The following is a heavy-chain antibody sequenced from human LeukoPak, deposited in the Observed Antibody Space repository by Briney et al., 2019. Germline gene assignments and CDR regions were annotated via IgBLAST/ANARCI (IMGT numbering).Heavy chain of an antibody. CDR1: GFTFGDYA. V-gene: IGHV3-49*04. Sequence: GGSLRLSCTASGFTFGDYAMSWVRQAPGKGLEWVGFIRSKAYGGTTEYAASVKGRFTISRDDSKSIAYLQMNSLKTEDTAVYYCTRSTGPWQLVPSVGYWGQGTLVTVSS. CDR2: IRSKAYGGTT. CDR3: TRSTGPWQLVPSVGY. J-gene: IGHJ4*02. D-gene: IGHD6-6*01.